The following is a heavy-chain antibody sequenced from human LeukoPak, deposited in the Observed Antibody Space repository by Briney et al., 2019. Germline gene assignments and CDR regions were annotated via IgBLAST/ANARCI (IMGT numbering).Heavy chain of an antibody. Sequence: GGSLRLSCVAPGFTFTNAWMSWIRQAPGKGLEWVGRIISQSDGGTTDYATPVKGRFTISRDDPKNTLYLQMNSLKTEDTAVYYCATERYHDGSGNYYNWHYWGQGTLVTVSS. CDR3: ATERYHDGSGNYYNWHY. CDR2: IISQSDGGTT. D-gene: IGHD3-10*01. J-gene: IGHJ4*02. V-gene: IGHV3-15*01. CDR1: GFTFTNAW.